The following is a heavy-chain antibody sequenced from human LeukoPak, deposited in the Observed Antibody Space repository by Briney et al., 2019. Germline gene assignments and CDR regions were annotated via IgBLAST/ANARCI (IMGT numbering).Heavy chain of an antibody. D-gene: IGHD1-1*01. CDR3: ARDRHWNQGNFDY. CDR1: GYTITGYY. J-gene: IGHJ4*02. Sequence: ASVKVSCKASGYTITGYYIHWVRQAPGQGLEWVGWINPNSGDTNYAQKFQGRVTMTRDTSINTAFMELSRLRSDDTAVYYCARDRHWNQGNFDYWGQGTLVTVSS. CDR2: INPNSGDT. V-gene: IGHV1-2*02.